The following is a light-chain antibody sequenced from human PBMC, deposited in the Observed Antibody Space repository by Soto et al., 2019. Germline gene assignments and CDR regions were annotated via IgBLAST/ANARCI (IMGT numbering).Light chain of an antibody. CDR2: DVT. CDR1: SNDIGGYNF. V-gene: IGLV2-14*01. Sequence: QSVLTQPASVAGSPGQSITIPCNGTSNDIGGYNFVSWFQQHPGKAPKLLICDVTRRPSGVSDRFSGSKSGNTASLTISGLQAEDGADYYCNSYSGANTLYVFGSGTKVTDL. J-gene: IGLJ1*01. CDR3: NSYSGANTLYV.